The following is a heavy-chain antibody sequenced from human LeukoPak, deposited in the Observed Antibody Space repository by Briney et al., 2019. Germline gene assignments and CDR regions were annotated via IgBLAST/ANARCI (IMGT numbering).Heavy chain of an antibody. D-gene: IGHD3-9*01. J-gene: IGHJ6*03. CDR1: GFTFSSYW. CDR2: ISGSGGST. Sequence: GGSLRLSCAASGFTFSSYWMSWVRQAPGKGLEWVSAISGSGGSTYYADSVKGQFTISRDNSKNTLYLQMNSLRAEDTAVYYCAKDALRYFDWLSYMDVWGKGTTVTVSS. CDR3: AKDALRYFDWLSYMDV. V-gene: IGHV3-23*01.